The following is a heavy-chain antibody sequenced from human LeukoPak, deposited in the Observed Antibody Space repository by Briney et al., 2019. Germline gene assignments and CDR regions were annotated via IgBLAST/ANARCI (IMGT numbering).Heavy chain of an antibody. J-gene: IGHJ4*02. Sequence: SETLSLTCAVYGGSFSGYYWSWIRQPPGKGLEWIGYIYYSGSTNYNPSLKSRVTISVDTSKNQFSLKLSSVTAADTAVYYCARGSGSLPDWGQGTLVTVSS. CDR3: ARGSGSLPD. V-gene: IGHV4-59*01. CDR1: GGSFSGYY. CDR2: IYYSGST. D-gene: IGHD3-10*01.